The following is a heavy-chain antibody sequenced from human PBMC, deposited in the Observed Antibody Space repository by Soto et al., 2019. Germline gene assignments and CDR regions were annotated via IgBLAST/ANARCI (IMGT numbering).Heavy chain of an antibody. Sequence: QVQLVQSGAEVKKPGSSVKVSCKASGGTFSSYTFSWVRQAPGQGLEWMGRIIPMLDIANYAQKFQGRVTITAHKSTSTAYMELRSLRSDDTAVYYCAGVGPDYGDYGNFDNWGQGTLVTVSS. D-gene: IGHD4-17*01. V-gene: IGHV1-69*02. CDR3: AGVGPDYGDYGNFDN. CDR1: GGTFSSYT. CDR2: IIPMLDIA. J-gene: IGHJ4*02.